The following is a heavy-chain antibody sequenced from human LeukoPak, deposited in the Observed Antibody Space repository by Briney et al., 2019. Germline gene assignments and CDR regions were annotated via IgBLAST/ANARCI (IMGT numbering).Heavy chain of an antibody. CDR3: ARGHHCSSTSCYSFYYYYMDV. Sequence: ASVKVSCKVSGYTLTELSMHWVRQAPGKGLEWMGWMNPNSGNTGYAQKFQGRVTITRNTSISTAYMELSSLRSEDTAVYYCARGHHCSSTSCYSFYYYYMDVWGKGTTVTVSS. D-gene: IGHD2-2*02. V-gene: IGHV1-8*03. J-gene: IGHJ6*03. CDR2: MNPNSGNT. CDR1: GYTLTELS.